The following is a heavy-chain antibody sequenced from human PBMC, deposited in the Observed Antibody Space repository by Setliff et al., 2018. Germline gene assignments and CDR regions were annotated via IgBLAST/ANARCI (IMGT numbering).Heavy chain of an antibody. CDR2: ISGSGVST. V-gene: IGHV3-23*01. J-gene: IGHJ4*02. CDR1: GFTFSNAW. CDR3: AKDQCYGGSCYAPMYSLDY. D-gene: IGHD2-15*01. Sequence: PGGSLRLSCAASGFTFSNAWMSWVRQAPGKGLAWVAAISGSGVSTYYADSVKGRFTIPRDNSKNTLYLQMSSLRAEDTAVYYCAKDQCYGGSCYAPMYSLDYWGQGSLVTVSS.